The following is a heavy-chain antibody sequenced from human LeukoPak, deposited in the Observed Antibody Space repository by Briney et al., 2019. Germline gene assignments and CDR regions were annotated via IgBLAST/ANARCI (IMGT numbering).Heavy chain of an antibody. Sequence: SVKVSCKASGGTFSGYAISWVRQAPGQGLEWMGRIIPILGIANYAQKFQGRVTITADKSTSTAYMELSSLRSEDTAVYYCARIAVAGTNWDYWGQGTLVTVSS. V-gene: IGHV1-69*04. CDR1: GGTFSGYA. J-gene: IGHJ4*02. D-gene: IGHD6-19*01. CDR2: IIPILGIA. CDR3: ARIAVAGTNWDY.